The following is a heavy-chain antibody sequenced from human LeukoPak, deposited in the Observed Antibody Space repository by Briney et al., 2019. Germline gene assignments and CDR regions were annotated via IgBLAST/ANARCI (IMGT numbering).Heavy chain of an antibody. D-gene: IGHD6-19*01. CDR3: ARHPGIAVADYYFDY. Sequence: SVKVSCKASGGTFSSYAISWVRQAPGQGLEWMGRIIPIFGTANYAQKFQGRVTITTDESTSTAYMELSSLRSEDTTVYYCARHPGIAVADYYFDYWGQGTLVTVSS. V-gene: IGHV1-69*05. CDR2: IIPIFGTA. CDR1: GGTFSSYA. J-gene: IGHJ4*02.